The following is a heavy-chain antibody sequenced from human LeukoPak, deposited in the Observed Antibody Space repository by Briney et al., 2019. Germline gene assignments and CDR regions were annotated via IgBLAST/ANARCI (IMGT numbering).Heavy chain of an antibody. CDR3: AKDPRFLEWLLSNWFDP. V-gene: IGHV3-23*01. Sequence: PGESLRLSCAASGFTFSSYAMSWVRQAPGKGLEWVSVISGSGGSTYYADSVKGRFTISRDNSKNTLYLQMNSLRAEDTAVYYCAKDPRFLEWLLSNWFDPWGQGTLVTVSS. D-gene: IGHD3-3*01. CDR2: ISGSGGST. CDR1: GFTFSSYA. J-gene: IGHJ5*02.